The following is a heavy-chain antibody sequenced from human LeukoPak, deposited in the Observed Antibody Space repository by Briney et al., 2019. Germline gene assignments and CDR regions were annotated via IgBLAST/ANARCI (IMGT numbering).Heavy chain of an antibody. CDR2: IYYSGST. CDR1: GGSISSYY. Sequence: SKTPSLTCTVSGGSISSYYWSWIRQPPGKGLEWIGYIYYSGSTNYNPSLKSRVTISVDTSKNQFSLKLSSVTAADTAAYYCARGGYCSGGSCSTYYYYYGMDVWGQGTTVTVSS. J-gene: IGHJ6*02. V-gene: IGHV4-59*01. CDR3: ARGGYCSGGSCSTYYYYYGMDV. D-gene: IGHD2-15*01.